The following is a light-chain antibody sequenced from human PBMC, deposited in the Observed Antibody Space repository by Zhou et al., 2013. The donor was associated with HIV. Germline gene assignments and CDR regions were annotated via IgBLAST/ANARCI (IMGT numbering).Light chain of an antibody. CDR2: GTS. V-gene: IGKV3-20*01. Sequence: EIVLTQFPGTLSLSPGGRATLSCRASQTISSSYLAWYQQKPGQAPRLLIHGTSNRATGIPDRFSGSGSGTDFTLTISRLEPEDFATYYCQQSYSTPYTFGQGTKVEIK. CDR3: QQSYSTPYT. CDR1: QTISSSY. J-gene: IGKJ2*01.